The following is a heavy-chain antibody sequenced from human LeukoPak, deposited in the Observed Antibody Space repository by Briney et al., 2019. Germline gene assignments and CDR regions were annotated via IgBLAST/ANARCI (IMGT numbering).Heavy chain of an antibody. CDR2: ISSSSSYI. D-gene: IGHD2-2*01. J-gene: IGHJ6*03. Sequence: GGSLRLSCAASGFTFSSYTMNWVRQAPGKGLEWVSFISSSSSYIYYADSVKGRFTISRDNATKSLYLQMNSLRAEDTAVYYCARDPTQGVLLPGAPNYYYMDVWGKGTTVTISS. V-gene: IGHV3-21*01. CDR3: ARDPTQGVLLPGAPNYYYMDV. CDR1: GFTFSSYT.